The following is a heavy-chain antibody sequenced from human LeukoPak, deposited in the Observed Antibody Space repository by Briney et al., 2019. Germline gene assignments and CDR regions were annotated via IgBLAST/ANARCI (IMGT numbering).Heavy chain of an antibody. CDR2: IIPFLDTA. D-gene: IGHD3-10*01. J-gene: IGHJ6*02. V-gene: IGHV1-69*04. CDR1: GGTLSNYA. Sequence: ASVRVSCKVSGGTLSNYAISWVRQAPGQGLEWMGRIIPFLDTADYTQRFRGRVTFTADKSARTAYMHLSSLRSEDTAVYYCAREGRAHGSGIRYGMDVWGQGTMVSVSS. CDR3: AREGRAHGSGIRYGMDV.